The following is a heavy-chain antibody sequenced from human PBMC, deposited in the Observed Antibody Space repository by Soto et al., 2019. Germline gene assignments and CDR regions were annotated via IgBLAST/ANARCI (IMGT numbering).Heavy chain of an antibody. J-gene: IGHJ6*02. CDR2: IISYNGDT. V-gene: IGHV1-18*01. CDR3: AREGEAPYYHYRMDV. CDR1: GYTFTRSG. Sequence: QVQLVQSVAEVKKPGASVKVSCKASGYTFTRSGISWVRQAPGHVPEWMGWIISYNGDTNYAQTFQGRVTMTTDTSTSTVYMEMRSLRSADTAVYYCAREGEAPYYHYRMDVWGQWNPVTVSS.